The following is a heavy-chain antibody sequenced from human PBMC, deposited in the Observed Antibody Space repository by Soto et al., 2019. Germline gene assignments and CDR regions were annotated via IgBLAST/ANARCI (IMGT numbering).Heavy chain of an antibody. CDR3: ARVYCSGGSCYSAYYSGMDV. D-gene: IGHD2-15*01. J-gene: IGHJ6*02. Sequence: PGESLKISCKASGYSFTSYWIGWVRQMPGKGLEWMGIIYPGDSDTRYSPSFQGQVTISADKSINTAYLQWSSLKASDTAMYFCARVYCSGGSCYSAYYSGMDVWGQGTTVTVSS. CDR2: IYPGDSDT. V-gene: IGHV5-51*01. CDR1: GYSFTSYW.